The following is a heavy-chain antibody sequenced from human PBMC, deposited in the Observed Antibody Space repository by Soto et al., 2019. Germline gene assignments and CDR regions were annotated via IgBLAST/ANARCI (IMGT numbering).Heavy chain of an antibody. CDR3: ARDDYGSGSSTY. CDR2: IYYSGST. V-gene: IGHV4-30-4*01. J-gene: IGHJ4*02. Sequence: PSETLSLTCTVSGGSISSGDYYWSWIRQPPGKGLEWIGYIYYSGSTYYNPSLKSRVNISVDTSKNQFSLKLSSVTAADTAVYYCARDDYGSGSSTYWGQGTLVTVSS. CDR1: GGSISSGDYY. D-gene: IGHD3-10*01.